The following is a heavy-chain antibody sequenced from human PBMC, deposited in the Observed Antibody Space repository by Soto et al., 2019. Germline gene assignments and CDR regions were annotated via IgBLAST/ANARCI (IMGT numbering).Heavy chain of an antibody. CDR3: AKDMSAWGLFDF. D-gene: IGHD7-27*01. CDR1: GFTFKTYA. V-gene: IGHV3-23*01. J-gene: IGHJ4*02. Sequence: VQLLESGGGLVQPGGSLRLSCATFGFTFKTYAMTWVRQAPGKGLEWVAVISGSGGTIYYADSVKGRFTISRDNSKDTVYLQRNSLRADDTALYYCAKDMSAWGLFDFGGQGTQVTVSP. CDR2: ISGSGGTI.